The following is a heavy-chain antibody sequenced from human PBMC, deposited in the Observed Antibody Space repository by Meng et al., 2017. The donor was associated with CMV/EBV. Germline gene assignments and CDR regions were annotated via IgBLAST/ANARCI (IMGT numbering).Heavy chain of an antibody. CDR3: ARAGAVLTDIWSPGSMDV. Sequence: GESLKISCAASGLIASRNYMSWVRQAPGKGLEWGAINYTSGETFYADSVKGRVTISRDNSNNTVSLRTNTLRTEDTAIYYCARAGAVLTDIWSPGSMDVWGQGTTVTVSS. CDR1: GLIASRNY. V-gene: IGHV3-53*01. CDR2: NYTSGET. J-gene: IGHJ6*02. D-gene: IGHD3-3*01.